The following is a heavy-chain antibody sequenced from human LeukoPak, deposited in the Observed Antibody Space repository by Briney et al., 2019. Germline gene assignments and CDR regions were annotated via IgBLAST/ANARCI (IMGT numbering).Heavy chain of an antibody. CDR3: ARDRIAAAGPAYYYYMDV. J-gene: IGHJ6*03. D-gene: IGHD6-13*01. CDR1: GGSISSYY. V-gene: IGHV4-4*07. CDR2: IYTSGST. Sequence: SETLSLTCTVSGGSISSYYWSWIRQPARKGLEWIGRIYTSGSTNYNPSLKSRVTISVDKSKNQFSLKLSSVTAADTAVYYCARDRIAAAGPAYYYYMDVWGKGTTVAVSS.